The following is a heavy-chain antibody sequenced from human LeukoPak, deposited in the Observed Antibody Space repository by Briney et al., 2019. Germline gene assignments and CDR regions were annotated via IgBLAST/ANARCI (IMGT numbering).Heavy chain of an antibody. CDR1: GYTFTSND. Sequence: ASVKVSCKASGYTFTSNDINWVRQATGQGLEWMGWMNPNSGNTGYAQKFQGRVTMTRNTSISTAYMELSSLRSEDTAVYYCARGVEPAARYYYYMDVWGKGTTVTVSS. CDR2: MNPNSGNT. V-gene: IGHV1-8*01. D-gene: IGHD2-2*01. J-gene: IGHJ6*03. CDR3: ARGVEPAARYYYYMDV.